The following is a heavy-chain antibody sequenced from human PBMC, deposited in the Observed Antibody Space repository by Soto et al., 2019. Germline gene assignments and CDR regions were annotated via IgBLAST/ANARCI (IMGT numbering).Heavy chain of an antibody. Sequence: QVQLVESGGGVVQPGRSLRLSCAASGFIFSSYGMHWVRQATGKGLEWVSFISYDGSNKKYADSVKGRVIISRDNSKSTLYLQMNRLRTEDTAAYYASVGDSSGLVVYWGQGTLVTVSS. J-gene: IGHJ4*02. CDR3: SVGDSSGLVVY. D-gene: IGHD6-19*01. CDR1: GFIFSSYG. CDR2: ISYDGSNK. V-gene: IGHV3-30*03.